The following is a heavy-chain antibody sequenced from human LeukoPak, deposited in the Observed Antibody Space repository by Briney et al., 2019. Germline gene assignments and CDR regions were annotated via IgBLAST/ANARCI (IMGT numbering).Heavy chain of an antibody. CDR3: ARDRPAYGSGSYYNI. V-gene: IGHV3-7*01. D-gene: IGHD3-10*01. CDR1: GFTFSSYW. Sequence: PGGSLRLSCAASGFTFSSYWMSWVRQAPGKGLEWVAHIKHDGSEEYYVDSVKGRFTASRDNAKISLYLKINSLRAEDTAVYYCARDRPAYGSGSYYNIWGQGTLVTVSS. CDR2: IKHDGSEE. J-gene: IGHJ4*02.